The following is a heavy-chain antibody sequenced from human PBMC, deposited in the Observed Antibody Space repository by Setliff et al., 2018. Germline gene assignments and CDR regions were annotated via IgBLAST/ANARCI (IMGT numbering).Heavy chain of an antibody. CDR1: GYTFTKNA. J-gene: IGHJ3*02. D-gene: IGHD3-9*01. CDR3: ARSGYDLLTGSINDAFGI. Sequence: GASVKVSCKASGYTFTKNAIHWLRQAPGQRPELMGWINTDNGNTKYSQKFQGRVTITRDTSASTAYMELSSLRSEDTAVYYCARSGYDLLTGSINDAFGIWGQGTMVTVSS. CDR2: INTDNGNT. V-gene: IGHV1-3*04.